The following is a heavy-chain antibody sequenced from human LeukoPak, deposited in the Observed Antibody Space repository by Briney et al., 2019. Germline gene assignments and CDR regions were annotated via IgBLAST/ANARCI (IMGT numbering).Heavy chain of an antibody. CDR1: GGSFSGYY. J-gene: IGHJ4*02. V-gene: IGHV3-11*01. CDR3: ARDRGSYLDY. D-gene: IGHD1-26*01. Sequence: LSLTCAVYGGSFSGYYWSWIRQAPGKGLEWVSYISSSGTTISYADSVKGRFTISRDNAKNSLYLQMNSLRAEDTAVYYCARDRGSYLDYWGQGTLVTVSS. CDR2: ISSSGTTI.